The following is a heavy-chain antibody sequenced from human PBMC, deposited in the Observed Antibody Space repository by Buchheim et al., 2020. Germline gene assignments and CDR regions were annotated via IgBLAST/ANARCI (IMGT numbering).Heavy chain of an antibody. CDR2: IYHTGDT. Sequence: VQLQESGPRLVKPSGTLSLTCAVSGDSISSSRWWTWVRQPPGKGLVWIGEIYHTGDTNYNASHGGRATISINTYRTHFSRGLTSGTDTDTAVYYCGDPPAAAWGQGTL. CDR3: GDPPAAA. D-gene: IGHD2-15*01. CDR1: GDSISSSRW. V-gene: IGHV4-4*02. J-gene: IGHJ4*02.